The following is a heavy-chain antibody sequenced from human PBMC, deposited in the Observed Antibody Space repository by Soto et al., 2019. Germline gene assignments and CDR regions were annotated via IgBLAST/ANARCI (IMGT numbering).Heavy chain of an antibody. D-gene: IGHD2-15*01. CDR3: ARVPQAPSIVVGGFSDY. CDR1: GFTFSSYG. J-gene: IGHJ4*02. V-gene: IGHV3-30*03. CDR2: ISYDGSNK. Sequence: PGGSLRLSCAASGFTFSSYGMHWVRQAPGKGLEWVAVISYDGSNKYYADSVKGRFTISRDNSKNTLYLQMNSLRAEDTAVYYCARVPQAPSIVVGGFSDYWGQGTLVTVSS.